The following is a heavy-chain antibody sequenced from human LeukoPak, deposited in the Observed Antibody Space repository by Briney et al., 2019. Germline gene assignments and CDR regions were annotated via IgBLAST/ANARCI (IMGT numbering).Heavy chain of an antibody. V-gene: IGHV3-21*01. D-gene: IGHD2-2*02. CDR2: ISSSSSYI. J-gene: IGHJ4*02. Sequence: GGSLRLSCAASGFTFSNYVMNWVRQAPGKGLEWVSSISSSSSYIYYADSVKGRFTISRDNAKNSLYLQMNSLRAEDTAVYYCARHPYCSSTSCYNFDYWGQGTLVTVSS. CDR3: ARHPYCSSTSCYNFDY. CDR1: GFTFSNYV.